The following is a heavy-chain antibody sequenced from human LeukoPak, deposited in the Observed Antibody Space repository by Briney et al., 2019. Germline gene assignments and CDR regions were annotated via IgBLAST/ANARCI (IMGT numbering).Heavy chain of an antibody. CDR1: GYTFTSYY. D-gene: IGHD1-26*01. CDR3: ARDFRVGATSRRFAFDI. J-gene: IGHJ3*02. Sequence: ASVKVSCKASGYTFTSYYIHWVRQAPGQGLEWMGIINPSGGSTSYAQKFQGRVTMTRDTSTSTVYMELSSLRSEDTAVYYCARDFRVGATSRRFAFDIWGQGTMVTVSS. V-gene: IGHV1-46*01. CDR2: INPSGGST.